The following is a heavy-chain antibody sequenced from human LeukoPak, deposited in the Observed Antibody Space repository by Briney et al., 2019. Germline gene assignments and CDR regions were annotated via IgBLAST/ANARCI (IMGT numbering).Heavy chain of an antibody. D-gene: IGHD6-19*01. CDR2: ISPNSGGT. Sequence: ASVKVSCKASGYTFADYYMHWVRQAPGQGLEWMGWISPNSGGTNYAQNFQGRVTMTRDTSVSTAYMELSSLRSDDTAVYYCARGEDMVAGTVNRYWGQGTLVTVSS. V-gene: IGHV1-2*02. CDR1: GYTFADYY. CDR3: ARGEDMVAGTVNRY. J-gene: IGHJ4*02.